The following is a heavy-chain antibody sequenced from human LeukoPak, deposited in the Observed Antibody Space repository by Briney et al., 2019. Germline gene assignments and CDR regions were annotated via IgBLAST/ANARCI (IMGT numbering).Heavy chain of an antibody. V-gene: IGHV3-30*02. D-gene: IGHD3-9*01. Sequence: PGGSLRLSCAASGFTFSSYAMHWVRQAPGKGLEWVSFIRYDGSNKYYADSVKGRFTISRDNSKNTLYLQMNSLRAEDTAVYYCARGWGSDILTGYRFDYWGQGTLVTVSS. CDR3: ARGWGSDILTGYRFDY. CDR1: GFTFSSYA. CDR2: IRYDGSNK. J-gene: IGHJ4*02.